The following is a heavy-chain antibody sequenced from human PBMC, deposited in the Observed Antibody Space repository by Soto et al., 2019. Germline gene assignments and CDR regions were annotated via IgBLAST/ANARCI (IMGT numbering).Heavy chain of an antibody. CDR2: ISYDGSNK. D-gene: IGHD3-22*01. CDR1: GFTFSSYG. V-gene: IGHV3-30*18. CDR3: AKDRPYYYDSNSLDY. Sequence: GGSLRLSCAASGFTFSSYGMHWVRQAPGKGLEWVAVISYDGSNKYYADSVKGRFTISRDNSKNTLYLQMNSLRAEDTAVYYCAKDRPYYYDSNSLDYWGQGTLVTVSS. J-gene: IGHJ4*02.